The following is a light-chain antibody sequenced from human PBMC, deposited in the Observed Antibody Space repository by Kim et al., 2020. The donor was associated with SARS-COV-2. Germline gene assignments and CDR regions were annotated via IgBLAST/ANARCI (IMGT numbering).Light chain of an antibody. CDR3: ATWDDSLSGHVV. V-gene: IGLV1-44*01. Sequence: ELTQPPSASGTPGQRVTISCSRSSSNIGSNTVNWYQQLPGTAPKLLIYSNNQRPSGVPDRFSGSKSGTSASLAISGLQSEDEADYYCATWDDSLSGHVVFGGGTQLTVL. CDR2: SNN. J-gene: IGLJ2*01. CDR1: SSNIGSNT.